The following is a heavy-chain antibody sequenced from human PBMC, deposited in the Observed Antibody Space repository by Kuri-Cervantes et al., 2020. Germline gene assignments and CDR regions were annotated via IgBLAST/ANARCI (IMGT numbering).Heavy chain of an antibody. J-gene: IGHJ6*02. CDR2: IWYDGSNK. Sequence: GGSLRLSCAASGFTFSSYGMHWVRQAPGKGLEWVAVIWYDGSNKYYADSAKGRFTISRDNSKNTLYLQMNSLRAEDTAVYYCATKYYYFWSGWENYYYGMDVWGQGTTVTVSS. CDR1: GFTFSSYG. D-gene: IGHD3-3*01. CDR3: ATKYYYFWSGWENYYYGMDV. V-gene: IGHV3-33*01.